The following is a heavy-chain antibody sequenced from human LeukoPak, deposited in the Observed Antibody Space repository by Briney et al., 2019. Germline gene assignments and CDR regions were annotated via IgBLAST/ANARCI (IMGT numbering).Heavy chain of an antibody. V-gene: IGHV3-23*01. CDR2: ISGSGTST. CDR1: GFTFSSYA. D-gene: IGHD3-22*01. Sequence: GGSLRLSCAASGFTFSSYAVSWVRQAPGKGLEWVSTISGSGTSTYYADSVKGRFTISRDNSKNTLYLQMNSLRAEDTAVYYCTKRPVVVITTPYFDYWGQGTLVTVSS. J-gene: IGHJ4*02. CDR3: TKRPVVVITTPYFDY.